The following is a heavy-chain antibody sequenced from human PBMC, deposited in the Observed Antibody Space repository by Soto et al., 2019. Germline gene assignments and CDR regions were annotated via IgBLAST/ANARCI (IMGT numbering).Heavy chain of an antibody. Sequence: PGGSLRLSYAASGFTFSDYYMSWIRQAPGKGLEWVSYISSSGSTIYYADSVKGRFAISRDNAKNSLYLQMNSLRAEDTAVYYCARDPYYYGSGRFYYYMDVWGKGTTVTVSS. CDR1: GFTFSDYY. D-gene: IGHD3-10*01. J-gene: IGHJ6*03. CDR2: ISSSGSTI. CDR3: ARDPYYYGSGRFYYYMDV. V-gene: IGHV3-11*01.